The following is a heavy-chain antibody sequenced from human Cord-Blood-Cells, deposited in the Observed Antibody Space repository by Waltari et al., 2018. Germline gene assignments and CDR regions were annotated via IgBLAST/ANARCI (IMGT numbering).Heavy chain of an antibody. CDR1: GYSISSGYY. CDR2: IYHSGST. V-gene: IGHV4-38-2*02. Sequence: QVQLQESGPGLVKPSETLSLTCTVSGYSISSGYYWGWIRQPPGKGLEWIGSIYHSGSTYYNPSLMRRVTISVDTSKHQVSLKLSSVTAADTAVYYCARGGNYDFWSGYHDAFDIWGQGTMFTVSS. CDR3: ARGGNYDFWSGYHDAFDI. J-gene: IGHJ3*02. D-gene: IGHD3-3*01.